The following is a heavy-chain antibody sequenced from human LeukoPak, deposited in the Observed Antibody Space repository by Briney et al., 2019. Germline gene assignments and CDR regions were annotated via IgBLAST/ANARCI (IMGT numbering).Heavy chain of an antibody. V-gene: IGHV1-2*04. J-gene: IGHJ5*02. D-gene: IGHD3-10*01. CDR3: ARDSRELWFGELYNWFDP. Sequence: ASVKVSCKASGYTFTGYYMHWVRQAPGQGLEWMGWINPNSGGTNYAQKFQGWVTMTRDTSISTAYMELSRLRSDDTAVYYCARDSRELWFGELYNWFDPWGQGTLVTVSS. CDR1: GYTFTGYY. CDR2: INPNSGGT.